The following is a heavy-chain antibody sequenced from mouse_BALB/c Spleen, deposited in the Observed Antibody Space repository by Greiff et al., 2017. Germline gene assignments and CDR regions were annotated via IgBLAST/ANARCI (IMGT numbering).Heavy chain of an antibody. Sequence: EVKLMESGGGLVQPGGSLKLSCAASGFTFSSYTMSWVRQTPEKRLEWVAYISNGGGSTYYPDTVKGRFTISRDNAKNTLYLQMSSLKSEDTAMYYCARRDFHYGAYWGQGTLVTVSA. CDR3: ARRDFHYGAY. J-gene: IGHJ3*01. CDR2: ISNGGGST. D-gene: IGHD1-1*01. V-gene: IGHV5-12-2*01. CDR1: GFTFSSYT.